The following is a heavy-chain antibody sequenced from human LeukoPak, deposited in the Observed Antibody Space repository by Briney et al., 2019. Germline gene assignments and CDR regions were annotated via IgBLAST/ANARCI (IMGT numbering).Heavy chain of an antibody. V-gene: IGHV3-53*05. D-gene: IGHD5-24*01. CDR2: IYSGGST. CDR1: GFTVSSNY. J-gene: IGHJ4*02. Sequence: GGSLRLSCAASGFTVSSNYMSWVRQAPGKGLEWVSVIYSGGSTYYADSVKGRFTISRDNAKTSLYLQMNSLRAEDTALYYCAKDLGPGSMATSPGFDYWGQGTLVTVSS. CDR3: AKDLGPGSMATSPGFDY.